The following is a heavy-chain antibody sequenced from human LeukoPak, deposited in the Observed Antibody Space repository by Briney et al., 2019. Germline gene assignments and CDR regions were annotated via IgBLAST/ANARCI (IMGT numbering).Heavy chain of an antibody. V-gene: IGHV3-66*04. J-gene: IGHJ3*02. D-gene: IGHD5-12*01. CDR1: GFTVSSNS. CDR2: IYSGGNT. Sequence: GGSLRLSCTVSGFTVSSNSMSWVRQAPGKGLEWVSFIYSGGNTHNSDSVKGRFTISRDNAKNSLYLQMNSLRAEDTAVYYCARQWPPFDAFDIWGQGTMVTVSS. CDR3: ARQWPPFDAFDI.